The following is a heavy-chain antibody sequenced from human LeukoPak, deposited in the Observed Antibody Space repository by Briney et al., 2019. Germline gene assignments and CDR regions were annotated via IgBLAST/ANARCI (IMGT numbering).Heavy chain of an antibody. Sequence: ASVKVSCKASGYIFTNYGISWVRQAPGQGLEWMGWISGYNGNTNYAQKVQGRVTMTTDTSTNTAYMELRSLRSDDTAVYYCARGIEDYYDSSGYAFDIWGQGTMVTVSS. CDR3: ARGIEDYYDSSGYAFDI. J-gene: IGHJ3*02. D-gene: IGHD3-22*01. V-gene: IGHV1-18*01. CDR2: ISGYNGNT. CDR1: GYIFTNYG.